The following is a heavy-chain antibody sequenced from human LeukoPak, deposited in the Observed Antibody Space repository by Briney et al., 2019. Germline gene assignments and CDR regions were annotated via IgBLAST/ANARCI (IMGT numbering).Heavy chain of an antibody. D-gene: IGHD3-10*01. Sequence: SETLSLTCSVSGYSLTRAYSWGWIRQPPGEGLEWIGILYDSGSSYYNPSLKSRVTLSVDTSKNELSLQLNSVTAPDMAVYFCARGVGYDDTLGTYYGFFDYWGQGTLVAVSS. J-gene: IGHJ4*02. V-gene: IGHV4-38-2*02. CDR1: GYSLTRAYS. CDR3: ARGVGYDDTLGTYYGFFDY. CDR2: LYDSGSS.